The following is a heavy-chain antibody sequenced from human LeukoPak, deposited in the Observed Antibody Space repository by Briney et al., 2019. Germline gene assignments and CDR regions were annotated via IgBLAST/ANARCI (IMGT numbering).Heavy chain of an antibody. Sequence: GGSLRLSCAASGFTFNNYAMNWVRQALGKGLEWVSSISGGGETTYYADSAKGRFTISRDNSQNTLYLQMNSLRAEDTAVYYCARDYADYVGYFFFDYWGQGTLVTVSS. J-gene: IGHJ4*02. D-gene: IGHD4-17*01. CDR2: ISGGGETT. V-gene: IGHV3-23*01. CDR3: ARDYADYVGYFFFDY. CDR1: GFTFNNYA.